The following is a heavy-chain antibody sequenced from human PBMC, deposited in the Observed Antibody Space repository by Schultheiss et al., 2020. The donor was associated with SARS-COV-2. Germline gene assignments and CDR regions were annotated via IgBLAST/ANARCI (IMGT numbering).Heavy chain of an antibody. CDR3: ARGGYYDSSGYPFDY. CDR1: GYTFTSYG. D-gene: IGHD3-22*01. Sequence: ASVKVSCKASGYTFTSYGISWVRQAPGQGLEWMGWISGYKGNTNYAQKLQGRVTMTTDTSTSTAYMELRSLRSDDTAVYYCARGGYYDSSGYPFDYWGQGTLVTVSS. CDR2: ISGYKGNT. V-gene: IGHV1-18*01. J-gene: IGHJ4*02.